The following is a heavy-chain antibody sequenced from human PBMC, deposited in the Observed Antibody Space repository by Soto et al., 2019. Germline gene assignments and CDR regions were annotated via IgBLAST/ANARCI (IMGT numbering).Heavy chain of an antibody. CDR3: ARAGIASWAYYYYGMDV. D-gene: IGHD6-13*01. CDR2: INHSGST. J-gene: IGHJ6*02. Sequence: TSETLSLTCAVYGGSFSGYYWSWIRQPPGKGLEWIGEINHSGSTNYNPSLKSRVTISVDTSKNQFSLKLSSVTAADTAVYYCARAGIASWAYYYYGMDVCGQGTTVTVSS. V-gene: IGHV4-34*01. CDR1: GGSFSGYY.